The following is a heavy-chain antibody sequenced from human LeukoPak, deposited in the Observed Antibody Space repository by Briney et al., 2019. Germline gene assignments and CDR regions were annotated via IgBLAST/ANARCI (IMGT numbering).Heavy chain of an antibody. CDR3: TRGAGYNYPYYFDY. Sequence: QTGGSLRLSCAASGFTFSRYALHWVRQAPGKGLEWVAVISSDGSNKYYAGSVEGRFTISRDNSKNTLYLQMNSLRAEDTAVYYCTRGAGYNYPYYFDYWGQGTLVTVSS. V-gene: IGHV3-30*14. CDR2: ISSDGSNK. D-gene: IGHD5-24*01. CDR1: GFTFSRYA. J-gene: IGHJ4*02.